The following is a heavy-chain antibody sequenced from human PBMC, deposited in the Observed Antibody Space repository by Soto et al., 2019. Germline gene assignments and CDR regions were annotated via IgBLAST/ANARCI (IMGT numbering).Heavy chain of an antibody. CDR3: ARAHLWFGESMVNY. V-gene: IGHV3-21*01. J-gene: IGHJ4*02. CDR2: ISSSSSYI. Sequence: EVQLVESGGGLVKPGGSLRLSCAASGFTFSSYSMNWVRQAPGKGLEWVSSISSSSSYIYYADSVKGRFTISRDNAKNSLYLQMNSLRAEDTAVYYCARAHLWFGESMVNYWGQGTLVTVSS. CDR1: GFTFSSYS. D-gene: IGHD3-10*01.